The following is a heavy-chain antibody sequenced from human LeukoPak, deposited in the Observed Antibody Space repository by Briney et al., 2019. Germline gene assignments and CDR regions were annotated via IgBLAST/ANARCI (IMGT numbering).Heavy chain of an antibody. J-gene: IGHJ4*02. V-gene: IGHV5-51*01. CDR1: GYSFTSYW. Sequence: GESLKISCKGSGYSFTSYWIGWVRQMPGKGLEWMGIIYPGDPDTRYSPSFQDQVTISADKSISTAYLQWSSLKASDTAMYYCARQAYCGGDCFLPFDYWGQGTLVTVSS. CDR2: IYPGDPDT. D-gene: IGHD2-21*02. CDR3: ARQAYCGGDCFLPFDY.